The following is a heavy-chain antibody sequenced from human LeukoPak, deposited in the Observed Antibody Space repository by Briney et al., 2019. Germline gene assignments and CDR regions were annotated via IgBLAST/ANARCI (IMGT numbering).Heavy chain of an antibody. J-gene: IGHJ4*02. CDR1: GFIFYTAW. CDR2: IASKTDGGTT. Sequence: GGSLRLSCAASGFIFYTAWMNWVRQAPGKGLEWVGRIASKTDGGTTDYAAPVKGRFTISRDDSKNTLFLQMNSLKTEDTAVYYCTTGIRGDCGQGTLVTVSS. CDR3: TTGIRGD. V-gene: IGHV3-15*04.